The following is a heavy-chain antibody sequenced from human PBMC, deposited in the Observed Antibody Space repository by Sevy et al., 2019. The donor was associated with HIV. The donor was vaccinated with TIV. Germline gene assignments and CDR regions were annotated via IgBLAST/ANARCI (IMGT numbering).Heavy chain of an antibody. CDR2: IYYSGST. CDR3: ARVVGYSYGYNWFDP. J-gene: IGHJ5*02. CDR1: GGSISSYY. Sequence: SETLCLTCTVSGGSISSYYWSWIRQPPGKGLEWIGYIYYSGSTNYNPSLKSRVTISVDTSKNQFSLKLSSVTAADTAVYYCARVVGYSYGYNWFDPWGQGTLVTVSS. D-gene: IGHD5-18*01. V-gene: IGHV4-59*01.